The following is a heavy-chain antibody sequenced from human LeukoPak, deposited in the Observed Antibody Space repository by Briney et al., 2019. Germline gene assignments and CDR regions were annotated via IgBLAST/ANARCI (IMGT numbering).Heavy chain of an antibody. CDR3: ARDPEGFMWELLGDAFDI. CDR1: GGSISSSSYY. J-gene: IGHJ3*02. D-gene: IGHD1-26*01. Sequence: NPSETLSLTCTVSGGSISSSSYYWGWIRQPPGKGLEWIGSIYYSGSTYYNPSLKSRVTISVDTSKNQFSLKLSSVTAADTAVYYCARDPEGFMWELLGDAFDIWGQGTMVTVSS. CDR2: IYYSGST. V-gene: IGHV4-39*07.